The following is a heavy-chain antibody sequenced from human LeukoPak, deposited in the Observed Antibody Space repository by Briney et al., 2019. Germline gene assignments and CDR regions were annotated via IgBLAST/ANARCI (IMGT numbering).Heavy chain of an antibody. J-gene: IGHJ3*02. CDR2: IYTTGST. D-gene: IGHD6-13*01. CDR1: GGSISSYY. Sequence: SETLSLTCSVSGGSISSYYWSWIRQPAGKGLEWIGRIYTTGSTNYNPSLRSRVTMSVDTSKNLFSLKLSSVSAADTAVYYCARDLRTLYSGNWYVGAFDIWGQGTLVTVSS. V-gene: IGHV4-4*07. CDR3: ARDLRTLYSGNWYVGAFDI.